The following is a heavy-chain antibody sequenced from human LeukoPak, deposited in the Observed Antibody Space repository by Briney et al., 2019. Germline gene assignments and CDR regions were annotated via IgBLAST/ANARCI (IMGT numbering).Heavy chain of an antibody. CDR3: AKDRSASTRAYFDY. D-gene: IGHD3-16*01. J-gene: IGHJ4*02. CDR1: GFTFSSYA. CDR2: ISGSGGST. V-gene: IGHV3-23*01. Sequence: TGGSLRLSCAASGFTFSSYAMSWVRQAPGKGLEWVSAISGSGGSTYYADSVKGRFTISRDNSKNTLYLQMNSLRAEDTAGYYCAKDRSASTRAYFDYWGQGTLVTVSS.